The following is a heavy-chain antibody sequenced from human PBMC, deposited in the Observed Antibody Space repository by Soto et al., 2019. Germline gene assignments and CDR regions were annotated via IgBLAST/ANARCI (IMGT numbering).Heavy chain of an antibody. V-gene: IGHV3-30*18. CDR1: GFTFSSYG. CDR3: AKATGDFSSVAAPVHWFDP. Sequence: GGSLRLSCAASGFTFSSYGMHWVRQAPGKGLEWVSVLSYDGSDKYYADSVKGRFTISRDNSKNTLYLQMNSLRAEDTAVYYCAKATGDFSSVAAPVHWFDPWGQGILVTVSS. D-gene: IGHD6-6*01. J-gene: IGHJ5*02. CDR2: LSYDGSDK.